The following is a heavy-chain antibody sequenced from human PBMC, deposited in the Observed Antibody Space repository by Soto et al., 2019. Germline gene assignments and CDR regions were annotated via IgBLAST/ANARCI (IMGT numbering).Heavy chain of an antibody. J-gene: IGHJ4*02. CDR1: GFTFSSYG. D-gene: IGHD3-22*01. CDR2: IWYDGSNK. V-gene: IGHV3-33*01. Sequence: PGGSLRLSCAASGFTFSSYGMHWVRQAPGKGLEWVAVIWYDGSNKYYADSVKGRFTISRDNSKNTLYLQMNSLRAEDTAVYYCARDSLDYYDSSGYFDYWGQGTLVTVSS. CDR3: ARDSLDYYDSSGYFDY.